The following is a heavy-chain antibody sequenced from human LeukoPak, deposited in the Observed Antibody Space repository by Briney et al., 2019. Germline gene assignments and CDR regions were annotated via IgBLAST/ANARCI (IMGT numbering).Heavy chain of an antibody. J-gene: IGHJ3*02. CDR2: ISSSSSYI. D-gene: IGHD3-22*01. CDR3: ARDPPYDSSGYPGEGAFDI. Sequence: GGSLRLSCAASGFTFSSYSMNWVRQAPGKGLEWVSSISSSSSYIYYADSVKGRFTISRDNAKNSLYLQMNSLRAEDTAVYYCARDPPYDSSGYPGEGAFDIWGQGTMVTVSS. V-gene: IGHV3-21*01. CDR1: GFTFSSYS.